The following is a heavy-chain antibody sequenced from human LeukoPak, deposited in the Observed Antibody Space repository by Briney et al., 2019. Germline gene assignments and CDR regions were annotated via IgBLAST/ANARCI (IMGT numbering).Heavy chain of an antibody. Sequence: ASVKASCKASGYTFTSYGISWVRQAPGQGLEWMGRISAYNGNTNYAQKLQGRVTMTTDTSTSTAYMELRSLRSDDTAVYYCARTAGVVVAASYYYYGMDVWGQGTTVTVSS. D-gene: IGHD2-15*01. J-gene: IGHJ6*02. CDR2: ISAYNGNT. CDR3: ARTAGVVVAASYYYYGMDV. CDR1: GYTFTSYG. V-gene: IGHV1-18*01.